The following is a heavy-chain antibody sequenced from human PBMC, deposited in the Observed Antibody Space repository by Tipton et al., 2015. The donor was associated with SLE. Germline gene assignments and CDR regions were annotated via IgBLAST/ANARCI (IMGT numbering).Heavy chain of an antibody. CDR3: ARQEMATIRAFDI. D-gene: IGHD5-24*01. CDR1: GGSFSGYY. CDR2: INHSGST. J-gene: IGHJ3*02. V-gene: IGHV4-34*01. Sequence: TLSLTCAVYGGSFSGYYWSWIRQPPGKGLEWIGEINHSGSTSYNPSPKSRVTISVDTSKNQFSLKLSSVTAADTAVYYCARQEMATIRAFDIWGQGTMVTVSS.